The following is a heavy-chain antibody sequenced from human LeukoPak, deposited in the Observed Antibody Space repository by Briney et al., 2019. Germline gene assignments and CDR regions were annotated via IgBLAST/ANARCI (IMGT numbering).Heavy chain of an antibody. D-gene: IGHD3-10*01. CDR3: ATDITMVRGRAFDI. V-gene: IGHV1-24*01. Sequence: GASVKVSCKVSGYTLTELSMHWVRQAPGKGLEWMGGFDPEDGETIYAQKFQGRVTMTEDTSTDTAYMELSSLRCEDTAVYYCATDITMVRGRAFDIWGQGTMVTVSS. J-gene: IGHJ3*02. CDR2: FDPEDGET. CDR1: GYTLTELS.